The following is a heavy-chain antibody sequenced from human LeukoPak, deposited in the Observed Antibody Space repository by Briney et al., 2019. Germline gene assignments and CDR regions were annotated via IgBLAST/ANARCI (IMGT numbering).Heavy chain of an antibody. CDR1: GFTFSGYP. CDR2: ISYDGSNK. Sequence: GKSLRLSCAASGFTFSGYPIHWVRQAPGKGLEWVAVISYDGSNKYYADSVKGRFTISRDNSKNTLYLQMNSLRAEDTAVYYCAKVSLAGIVGASVGYYGMDVWGQGTTVTVSS. D-gene: IGHD1-26*01. J-gene: IGHJ6*02. CDR3: AKVSLAGIVGASVGYYGMDV. V-gene: IGHV3-30*04.